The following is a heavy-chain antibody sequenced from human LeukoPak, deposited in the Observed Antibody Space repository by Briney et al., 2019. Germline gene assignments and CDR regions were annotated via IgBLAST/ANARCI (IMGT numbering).Heavy chain of an antibody. V-gene: IGHV3-21*01. CDR2: IISSSSYI. D-gene: IGHD3-3*01. CDR1: EFTFSSYT. J-gene: IGHJ4*02. CDR3: AKDARIFGVINYFDS. Sequence: GGSLRLSCAASEFTFSSYTMHWVRQAPGTGLEWVSSIISSSSYIYYADSVKGRFTISRDNAKNSVFLEMNSLRVDVTAIYYCAKDARIFGVINYFDSWGQGTLVTVSS.